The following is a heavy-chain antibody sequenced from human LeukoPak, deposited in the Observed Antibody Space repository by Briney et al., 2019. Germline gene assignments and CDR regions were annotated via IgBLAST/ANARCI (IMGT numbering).Heavy chain of an antibody. CDR1: GYTFTGYY. D-gene: IGHD6-13*01. J-gene: IGHJ3*02. Sequence: GASVKVSCKASGYTFTGYYMHWVRQAPGQGLEWMGWINPNSGGTNYAQKFQGRVTMTRDTSISTAYMELSRLRSDDTAVCYCARGVAATGNAFDIWGQGTMVTVS. CDR3: ARGVAATGNAFDI. V-gene: IGHV1-2*02. CDR2: INPNSGGT.